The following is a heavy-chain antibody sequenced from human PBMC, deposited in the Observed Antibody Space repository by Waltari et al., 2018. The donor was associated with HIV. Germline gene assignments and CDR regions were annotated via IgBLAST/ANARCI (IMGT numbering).Heavy chain of an antibody. CDR1: GGSISSYY. CDR3: ARGDYDILTGYYFDY. Sequence: QVQLQESGPGLVKPSETLSLTCTVSGGSISSYYWGWIRQPPGKGLEWIGYIYYSGSTNYNPSLKSRVTISVDTSKNQFSLKLSSVTAADTAVYYCARGDYDILTGYYFDYWGQGTLVTVSS. CDR2: IYYSGST. V-gene: IGHV4-59*01. J-gene: IGHJ4*02. D-gene: IGHD3-9*01.